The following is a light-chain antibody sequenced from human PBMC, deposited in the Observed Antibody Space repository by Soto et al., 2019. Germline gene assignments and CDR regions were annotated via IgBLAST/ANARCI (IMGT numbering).Light chain of an antibody. CDR2: GAS. V-gene: IGKV3-20*01. CDR1: QSISSTY. J-gene: IGKJ1*01. Sequence: EIVLTQSPGTLSLSPGKRVTLSCRASQSISSTYLAWYQQKPGQAPRLLIYGASSRATGIPARFSGSGSGTDFTLTISRLEPQDFAVYYCQQYDSPPRTFGQGTKVEVQ. CDR3: QQYDSPPRT.